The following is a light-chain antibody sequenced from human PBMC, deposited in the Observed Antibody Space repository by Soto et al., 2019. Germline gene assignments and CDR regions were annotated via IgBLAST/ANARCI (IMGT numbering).Light chain of an antibody. J-gene: IGKJ1*01. V-gene: IGKV1-5*03. Sequence: IQMTQSPSTLSASVGDRVTITCQASQTISNWLAWYQQKPGKAPKLLIYKASTLESGVPSRFSGSGSGTEFTLTISSLQPEDFATYYCQQYNTYSFGQGTKVDIK. CDR1: QTISNW. CDR2: KAS. CDR3: QQYNTYS.